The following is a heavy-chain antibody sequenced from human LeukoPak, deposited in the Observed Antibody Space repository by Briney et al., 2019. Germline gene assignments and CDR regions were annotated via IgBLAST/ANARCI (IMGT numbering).Heavy chain of an antibody. Sequence: GASVKVSCKASGGTFSGNSITWVRQAPGQGLEWMGRFIPILNTTNYAQDFQGRVTLTADKSTSTAYMELMSLGSEDTAVYYCARETRDSNWNSVAYLDRWGQGTLVTVSS. CDR2: FIPILNTT. V-gene: IGHV1-69*08. J-gene: IGHJ4*02. CDR1: GGTFSGNS. CDR3: ARETRDSNWNSVAYLDR. D-gene: IGHD1-7*01.